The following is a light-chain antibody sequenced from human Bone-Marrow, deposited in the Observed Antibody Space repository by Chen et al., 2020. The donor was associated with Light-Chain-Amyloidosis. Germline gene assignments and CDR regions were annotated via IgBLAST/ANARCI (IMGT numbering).Light chain of an antibody. Sequence: SYELTQPPSVSVSPGQTARITCSGDDLPTKYAYWYQQKPGHAPVLVIHRDTERPSGISERFSGSSSGTTATLTISGVQAEDEDDYHCQSADSSGTYEVIFGGGTKLTVL. J-gene: IGLJ2*01. CDR2: RDT. V-gene: IGLV3-25*03. CDR3: QSADSSGTYEVI. CDR1: DLPTKY.